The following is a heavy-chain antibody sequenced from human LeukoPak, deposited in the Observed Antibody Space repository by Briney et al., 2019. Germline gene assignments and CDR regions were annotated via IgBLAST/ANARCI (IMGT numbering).Heavy chain of an antibody. Sequence: PSETLSLTCAVYGGSFSGYYWSWIRQPPGKGLEWIGEINHSGSTNYNPSLKSRVTISVDTPKNQFSLKLSSVTAADTAVYYCARVSALVRGVIPDAFDIWGQGTMVTVSS. CDR1: GGSFSGYY. CDR2: INHSGST. J-gene: IGHJ3*02. V-gene: IGHV4-34*01. D-gene: IGHD3-10*01. CDR3: ARVSALVRGVIPDAFDI.